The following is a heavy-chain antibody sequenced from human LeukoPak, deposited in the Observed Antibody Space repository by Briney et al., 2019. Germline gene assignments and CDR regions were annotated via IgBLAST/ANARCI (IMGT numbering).Heavy chain of an antibody. D-gene: IGHD4-17*01. J-gene: IGHJ4*02. V-gene: IGHV4-34*01. CDR1: GGSFSGYY. CDR3: ARTLDGDYGY. CDR2: INHSGST. Sequence: SETLSLTCAVYGGSFSGYYWSWIRQPPGKGLEWIGEINHSGSTNYNPSLKSRVTISVDTSKNQFSLKLSSVTAADTAVYYCARTLDGDYGYWGQGTLVTVSS.